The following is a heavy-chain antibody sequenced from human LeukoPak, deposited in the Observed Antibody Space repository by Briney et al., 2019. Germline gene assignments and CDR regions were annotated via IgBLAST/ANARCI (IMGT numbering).Heavy chain of an antibody. CDR1: GFTFSNYG. CDR2: ISFYGSNK. CDR3: AKSIVGATGDAFDI. D-gene: IGHD1-26*01. J-gene: IGHJ3*02. V-gene: IGHV3-30*18. Sequence: GGSLRLSCAASGFTFSNYGMHWVRQAPGKGLEWVAVISFYGSNKYYADSVKGRFTISRDNSKNTLYLQMNSLRAEDTAVYYCAKSIVGATGDAFDIWGQGTMVTVSS.